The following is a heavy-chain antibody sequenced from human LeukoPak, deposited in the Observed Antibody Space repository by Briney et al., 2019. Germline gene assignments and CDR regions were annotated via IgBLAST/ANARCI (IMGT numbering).Heavy chain of an antibody. CDR2: TYTDFNA. J-gene: IGHJ3*02. D-gene: IGHD1-1*01. CDR3: ARSQGEHWPRPFDI. Sequence: GGSLRLSCAASGFIVSTNYMSWVRQAPGKGLEWVSITYTDFNAFYADSVKGRFTIFRDNSKNTLYLQMNSLRVEDTAIYYCARSQGEHWPRPFDIWGQGTMVTVSS. V-gene: IGHV3-66*01. CDR1: GFIVSTNY.